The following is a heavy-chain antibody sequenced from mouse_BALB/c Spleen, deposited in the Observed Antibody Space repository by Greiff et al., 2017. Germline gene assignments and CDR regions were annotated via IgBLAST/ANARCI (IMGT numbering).Heavy chain of an antibody. J-gene: IGHJ4*01. V-gene: IGHV1-67*01. D-gene: IGHD2-3*01. CDR1: IYTFTDYA. Sequence: VQLQQSGPELVRPGVSVKISCKGSIYTFTDYAMHWVKQSHAKSLEWIGVISTYYGNTNYNQKFKGKATMTVDKSSSTAYMELARLTSEDSAVYYCARGDDGYGGAMDYWGQGTPVTVSS. CDR2: ISTYYGNT. CDR3: ARGDDGYGGAMDY.